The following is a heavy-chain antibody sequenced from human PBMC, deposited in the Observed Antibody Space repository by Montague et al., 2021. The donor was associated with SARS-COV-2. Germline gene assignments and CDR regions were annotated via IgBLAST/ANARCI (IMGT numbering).Heavy chain of an antibody. V-gene: IGHV6-1*01. J-gene: IGHJ4*02. D-gene: IGHD1-26*01. CDR1: GDSVSSNRAT. Sequence: CAISGDSVSSNRATWHWIRQSPSRGPEWLGRTYYRSRWSNDYAVSVRSRIIINPDTSTNQFSLQLSSVTPEDTAVYFCARERWAVGVSFDYWGQGTLVTVSS. CDR3: ARERWAVGVSFDY. CDR2: TYYRSRWSN.